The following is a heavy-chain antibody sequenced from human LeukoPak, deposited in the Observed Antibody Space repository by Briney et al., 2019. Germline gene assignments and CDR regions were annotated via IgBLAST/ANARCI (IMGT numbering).Heavy chain of an antibody. J-gene: IGHJ4*02. Sequence: GGSLRLSCAASGFTFSSYWMSWVRQAPGKGLEWVANINQDGSETYYVDSVEGRFTISRDNAKNSLFLQMSSLRAEDTAVYFCSGDPGDYWGQGTLVTVSS. CDR2: INQDGSET. CDR3: SGDPGDY. V-gene: IGHV3-7*04. D-gene: IGHD7-27*01. CDR1: GFTFSSYW.